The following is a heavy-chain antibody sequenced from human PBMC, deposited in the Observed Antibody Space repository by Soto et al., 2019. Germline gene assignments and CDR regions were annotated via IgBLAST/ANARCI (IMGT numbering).Heavy chain of an antibody. CDR1: GFTFSRYP. CDR2: ISSNENST. CDR3: AIGLIPYGMDV. J-gene: IGHJ6*02. Sequence: GGSLVLSCAASGFTFSRYPMHWVRQAPGQGLEYVSAISSNENSTFYADSVRGRFTLSRDNFKNTLYLQIGSLRVEDMAVYYCAIGLIPYGMDVWGHGTTVTVSS. V-gene: IGHV3-64*02.